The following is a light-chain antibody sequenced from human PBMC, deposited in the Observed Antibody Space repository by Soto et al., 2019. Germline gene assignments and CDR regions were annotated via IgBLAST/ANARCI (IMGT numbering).Light chain of an antibody. Sequence: EIGVTQSPCTLSLSPWERATLSCRASQSISSSYLACYQQKPGQAPRLLIYGASSRATGIPDRFSGSGSGTDFTLTISRLEPEDFAVYYCQQYGSSPPLTFGGGTKVAIK. J-gene: IGKJ4*01. CDR3: QQYGSSPPLT. CDR2: GAS. V-gene: IGKV3-20*01. CDR1: QSISSSY.